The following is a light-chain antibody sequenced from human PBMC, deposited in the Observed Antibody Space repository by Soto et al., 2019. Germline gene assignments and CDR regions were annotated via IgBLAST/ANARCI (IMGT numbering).Light chain of an antibody. CDR2: EVS. CDR3: SSYTSSSTPYV. CDR1: SSDVGAYNY. J-gene: IGLJ1*01. Sequence: QSVLTQPASVSGSPGQSITISCTGTSSDVGAYNYVSWYQQHPGKAPKLMIYEVSNRPSGVSNRFSGSKSGNTASLIISGLQAEDEADYYCSSYTSSSTPYVFGTGTQLTVL. V-gene: IGLV2-14*01.